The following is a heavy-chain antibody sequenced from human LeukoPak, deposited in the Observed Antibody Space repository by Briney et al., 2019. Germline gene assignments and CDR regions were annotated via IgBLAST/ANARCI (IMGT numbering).Heavy chain of an antibody. CDR2: INSDEIST. V-gene: IGHV3-74*01. J-gene: IGHJ4*02. Sequence: GGSLRLSCAASGFTFSSYSMNWVREAPGGGRGWGSRINSDEISTDYADSVKSRFTISRDNAKNTLYLQMNSLRADDTAVYYCASGYSSDYGGNPYWAQGTLVTVSS. CDR3: ASGYSSDYGGNPY. CDR1: GFTFSSYS. D-gene: IGHD4-23*01.